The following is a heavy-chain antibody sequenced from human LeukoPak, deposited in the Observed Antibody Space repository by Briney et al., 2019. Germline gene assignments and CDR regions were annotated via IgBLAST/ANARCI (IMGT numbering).Heavy chain of an antibody. Sequence: SETLSLTCAVYGGSFSGYYWSWIRQPPGKGLEWIGEINHSGSTNYNPFLKGRVTISVDTSRYQFSLKLSSVTAADTAVYYCARFFLVGRGGFDYWGQGTLVTVSS. D-gene: IGHD1-26*01. J-gene: IGHJ4*02. CDR1: GGSFSGYY. CDR2: INHSGST. V-gene: IGHV4-34*01. CDR3: ARFFLVGRGGFDY.